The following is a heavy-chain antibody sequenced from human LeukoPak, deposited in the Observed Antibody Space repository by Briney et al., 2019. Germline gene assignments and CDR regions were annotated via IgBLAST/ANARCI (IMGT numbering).Heavy chain of an antibody. CDR2: IYYGGST. CDR3: ARHHNNFLCNFDMDV. J-gene: IGHJ6*02. D-gene: IGHD1-1*01. V-gene: IGHV4-39*01. Sequence: PSETLSLTCTVSDGSTSSSRYYWGWIRQPPGKGLEWIGSIYYGGSTYYNPSLKSRVTISVDTSNNQFSLKLSSVTAADTAVYYCARHHNNFLCNFDMDVWGRGTTVTVSS. CDR1: DGSTSSSRYY.